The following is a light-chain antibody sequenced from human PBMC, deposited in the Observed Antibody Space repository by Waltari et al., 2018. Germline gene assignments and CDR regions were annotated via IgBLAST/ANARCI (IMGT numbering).Light chain of an antibody. J-gene: IGKJ2*01. CDR3: QQYNNWPPMYT. Sequence: EIVMTQSPATLSVSRGGRDTLSCSASQGVSSNLAWYQQKPGQAPRVSIYAASTRATGIPARFSGSGSATEFTITICSLQSEDFAVYYCQQYNNWPPMYTFGQGTKLEIK. V-gene: IGKV3-15*01. CDR2: AAS. CDR1: QGVSSN.